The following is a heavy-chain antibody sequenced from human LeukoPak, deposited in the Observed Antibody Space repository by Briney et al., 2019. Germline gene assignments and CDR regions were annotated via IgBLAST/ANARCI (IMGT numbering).Heavy chain of an antibody. CDR2: ISSSGSTI. CDR3: ARDDLGTSYYHYGKGV. CDR1: GFTFGTYS. Sequence: GSLRLSCAASGFTFGTYSMNWVRQAPGKGLEWVSYISSSGSTIYYRDSVKGRFTISRDNAKNSLYLEMNSLRVEDSAVYYCARDDLGTSYYHYGKGVWGQGTTVTVSS. J-gene: IGHJ6*02. D-gene: IGHD3/OR15-3a*01. V-gene: IGHV3-48*01.